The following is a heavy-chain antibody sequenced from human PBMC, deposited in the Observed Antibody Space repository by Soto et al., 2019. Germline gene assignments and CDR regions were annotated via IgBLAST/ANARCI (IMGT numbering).Heavy chain of an antibody. D-gene: IGHD6-13*01. CDR1: GGAFSDYA. CDR3: ARTGSSSWFWFDL. CDR2: IMPIFRAP. J-gene: IGHJ5*02. V-gene: IGHV1-69*05. Sequence: ASVKVSCKASGGAFSDYAFSWVRQAPGQGLEWLGGIMPIFRAPDYAQKFQGRVTITTDEFTRTAYMELSSLRSEDTAVYYCARTGSSSWFWFDLWGQGTLVTVSS.